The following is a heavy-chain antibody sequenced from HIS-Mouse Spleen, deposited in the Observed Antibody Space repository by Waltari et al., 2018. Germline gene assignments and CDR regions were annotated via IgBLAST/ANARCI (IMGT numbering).Heavy chain of an antibody. CDR3: ARVPYYYGPRDYYYYGMDV. CDR2: ISYDGSNK. Sequence: TFSSYALHWVRQAPAKGLEWVAVISYDGSNKYYADSVKGRFTISRDNSKNTLYLQMNSLRAEDTAVYYCARVPYYYGPRDYYYYGMDVWGQGTTVTVSS. D-gene: IGHD3-10*01. V-gene: IGHV3-30*04. CDR1: TFSSYA. J-gene: IGHJ6*02.